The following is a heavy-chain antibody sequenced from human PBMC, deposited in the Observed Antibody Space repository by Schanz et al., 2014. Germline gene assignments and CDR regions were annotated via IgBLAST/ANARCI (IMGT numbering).Heavy chain of an antibody. J-gene: IGHJ4*02. Sequence: QVQLVQSGAEVKKPGSSVKVSCKASGGTFSSYTINWVRQATGQGLEWMGWMNSKTGNTGYAQRFQCRVTMTRNTSITTAYLELSSLRSGDTAVYYCTKGRTFGRWGQGTLVTVSS. CDR3: TKGRTFGR. D-gene: IGHD3-16*01. CDR1: GGTFSSYT. V-gene: IGHV1-8*02. CDR2: MNSKTGNT.